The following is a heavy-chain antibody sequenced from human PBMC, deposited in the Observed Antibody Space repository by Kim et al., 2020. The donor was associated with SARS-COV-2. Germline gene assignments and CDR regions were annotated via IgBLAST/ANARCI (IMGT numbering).Heavy chain of an antibody. V-gene: IGHV4-4*02. CDR3: ARDQAAVGGDGYKPGSS. CDR1: GGSISSSNW. CDR2: IYHSGST. Sequence: SETLSLTCAVSGGSISSSNWWSWVRQPPGKGLEWIGEIYHSGSTNYNPSLKSRVTISVDKSKNQFSLKLSSVTAADTAVYYCARDQAAVGGDGYKPGSSWGQGTLVTVSS. J-gene: IGHJ4*02. D-gene: IGHD6-13*01.